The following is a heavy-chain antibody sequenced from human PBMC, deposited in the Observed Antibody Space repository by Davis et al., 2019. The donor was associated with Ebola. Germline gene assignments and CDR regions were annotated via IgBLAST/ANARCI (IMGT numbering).Heavy chain of an antibody. CDR3: AKDLIAVGASY. V-gene: IGHV3-23*01. CDR1: GYTFSSYG. D-gene: IGHD1-26*01. CDR2: ISGSGGST. J-gene: IGHJ4*02. Sequence: PRGALRPSRAASGYTFSSYGINWVRQAPGKGLEWVSAISGSGGSTYYADSVKGRFTISRDNSKNTLYLQMNSLRVEDTAVYYCAKDLIAVGASYWGQGTLVTVSS.